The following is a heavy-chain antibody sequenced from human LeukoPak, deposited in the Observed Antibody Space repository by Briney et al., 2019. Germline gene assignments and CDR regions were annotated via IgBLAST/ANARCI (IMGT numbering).Heavy chain of an antibody. CDR3: ARSPSYCSSTSCPSGAFDI. D-gene: IGHD2-2*01. Sequence: SETLSLTCTVSGGSISPYYWSWVRQPAGKGLEWIGRIYTSGSTNYNPSLKSRVTISVDTSKNQFSLKLSSVTAADTAVYYCARSPSYCSSTSCPSGAFDIWGQGTMVTVSS. J-gene: IGHJ3*02. CDR2: IYTSGST. V-gene: IGHV4-4*07. CDR1: GGSISPYY.